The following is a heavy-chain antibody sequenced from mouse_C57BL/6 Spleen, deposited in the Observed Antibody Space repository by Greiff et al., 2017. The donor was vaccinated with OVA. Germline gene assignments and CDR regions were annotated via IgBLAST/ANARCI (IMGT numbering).Heavy chain of an antibody. V-gene: IGHV7-3*01. Sequence: EVMLVESGGGLVQPGGSLSLSCAASGFTFTDYYMSWVRQPPGKALEWLGFIRNKANGYTTEYSASVKGRFTISSANSQSILYLQMNALRAEDSATYYCARYRDLYYFDYWGQGTTLTVSA. J-gene: IGHJ2*01. CDR2: IRNKANGYTT. CDR1: GFTFTDYY. CDR3: ARYRDLYYFDY. D-gene: IGHD3-3*01.